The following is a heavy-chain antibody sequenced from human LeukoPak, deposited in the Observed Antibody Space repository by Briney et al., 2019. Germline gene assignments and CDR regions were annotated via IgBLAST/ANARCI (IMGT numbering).Heavy chain of an antibody. Sequence: PGGSPRLSCAASGFTFSSYSMNWVRQAPGKGLEWVSSISSSSSYIYYADSVKGRFTISRDNAKNSLYLQMNSLRAEDTAVYYCARDHVVAKDFDYWGQGTLVTVSS. V-gene: IGHV3-21*01. J-gene: IGHJ4*02. CDR2: ISSSSSYI. D-gene: IGHD2-21*01. CDR3: ARDHVVAKDFDY. CDR1: GFTFSSYS.